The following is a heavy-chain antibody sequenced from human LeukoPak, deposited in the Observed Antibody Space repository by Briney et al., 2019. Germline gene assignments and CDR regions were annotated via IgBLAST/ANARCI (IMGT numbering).Heavy chain of an antibody. J-gene: IGHJ4*02. CDR1: GFTFRSYG. V-gene: IGHV3-30*18. CDR2: ISYDGSNK. Sequence: PGGSLRLSCSASGFTFRSYGMHWVRQAPGKGLEWVAVISYDGSNKYYADSVKGRFTISRDNSKNTLYLQMNSLRAEDTAVYYCAKRGVTAPNPPDYWGQGTLVTVSS. CDR3: AKRGVTAPNPPDY. D-gene: IGHD2-21*02.